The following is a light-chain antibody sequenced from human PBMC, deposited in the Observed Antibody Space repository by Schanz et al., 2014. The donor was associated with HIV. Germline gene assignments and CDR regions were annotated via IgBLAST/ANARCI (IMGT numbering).Light chain of an antibody. J-gene: IGLJ3*02. CDR1: SSNIGSNY. CDR2: RSD. V-gene: IGLV1-47*01. Sequence: QSVLTQPPSASGTPGQRVTISCSGSSSNIGSNYVYWYQQYPGTAPKLIISRSDQRPSGISDRFSGSRSGTSASLAIRGLRSEDEADYYCAAWDDGLFWVFGGGTKLT. CDR3: AAWDDGLFWV.